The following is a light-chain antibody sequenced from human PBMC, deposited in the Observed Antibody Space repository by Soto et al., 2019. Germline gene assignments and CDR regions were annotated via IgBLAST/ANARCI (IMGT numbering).Light chain of an antibody. J-gene: IGKJ1*01. Sequence: DIQMTQSPSTLSASVGDRVTMTCRASQSISNWLAWYQQKPGKAPKLLIYKASNLESGVPSRFSGSGSGTEFTLTISSLQPDDFATYYCQQYSSYWTFGQGTKVDNK. V-gene: IGKV1-5*03. CDR1: QSISNW. CDR3: QQYSSYWT. CDR2: KAS.